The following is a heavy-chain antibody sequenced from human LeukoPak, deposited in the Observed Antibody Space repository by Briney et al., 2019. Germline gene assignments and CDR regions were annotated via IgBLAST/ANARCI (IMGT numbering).Heavy chain of an antibody. V-gene: IGHV3-30*02. Sequence: GGSLRLSCEGSGFTLTNFGMHWVRQAPGKGLDWVAFIRSDASDKYYAESVKGRFTISRDTSKNTLYLQMNSLRVEDTAIYYCAKGGPVTSPYYYYYYMDVWGKGTTVTVSS. CDR3: AKGGPVTSPYYYYYYMDV. CDR2: IRSDASDK. CDR1: GFTLTNFG. J-gene: IGHJ6*03. D-gene: IGHD4-17*01.